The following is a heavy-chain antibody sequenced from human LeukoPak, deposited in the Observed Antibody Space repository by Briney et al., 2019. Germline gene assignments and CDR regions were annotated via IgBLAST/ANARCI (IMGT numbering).Heavy chain of an antibody. V-gene: IGHV1-18*01. CDR2: ISAYNGNT. CDR1: VYTFTSYG. J-gene: IGHJ3*02. CDR3: ATGRVGGVSDAFDI. Sequence: ASEKVSCKASVYTFTSYGISWVRQAPGHGLEWMGWISAYNGNTNYAQKLHGRVTMTTDTSTSTAYMELRSLRSDATAVYYCATGRVGGVSDAFDIWGQGTMVTVSS. D-gene: IGHD2-15*01.